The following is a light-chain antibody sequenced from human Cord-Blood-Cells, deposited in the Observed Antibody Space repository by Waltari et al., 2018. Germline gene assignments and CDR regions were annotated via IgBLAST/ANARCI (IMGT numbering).Light chain of an antibody. J-gene: IGKJ1*01. CDR3: QQYGSSPVT. Sequence: IVLTQSPGTLSLSQGERATLSCRSSQSVSSSYLAWYQQKPGQAPRHLIYGASSRTTGIPDSFSGSGSGTDFTLTISRLEPEDFAVYYCQQYGSSPVTFGQGTKVEIK. CDR2: GAS. CDR1: QSVSSSY. V-gene: IGKV3-20*01.